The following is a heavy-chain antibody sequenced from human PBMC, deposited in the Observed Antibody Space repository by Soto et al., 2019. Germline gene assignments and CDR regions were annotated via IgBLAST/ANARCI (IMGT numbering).Heavy chain of an antibody. CDR1: GGSISSGGYY. CDR3: ASSMVRGVIDDY. D-gene: IGHD3-10*01. Sequence: SETLSLTCTVSGGSISSGGYYWSWIRQHPGKGLEWIGYIYYSGSTYYNPSLKSRVTISVDTSKNQFSLKLSSVTAADTAVYYCASSMVRGVIDDYWGQGTLVTVSS. CDR2: IYYSGST. V-gene: IGHV4-31*03. J-gene: IGHJ4*02.